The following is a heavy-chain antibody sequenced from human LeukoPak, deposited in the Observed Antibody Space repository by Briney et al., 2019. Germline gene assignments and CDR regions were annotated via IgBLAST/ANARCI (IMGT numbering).Heavy chain of an antibody. J-gene: IGHJ4*02. CDR2: ISWNSGSI. D-gene: IGHD1-26*01. Sequence: GGSLRLSCAASGFTFDDYAMHWVRQAPGKGLEWVSGISWNSGSIGYADSVKGRFTISRDNAKNSLYLQMNSLRAEDTALYYCAKVGAAAGGYDYWGQGTLVTVSS. CDR3: AKVGAAAGGYDY. CDR1: GFTFDDYA. V-gene: IGHV3-9*01.